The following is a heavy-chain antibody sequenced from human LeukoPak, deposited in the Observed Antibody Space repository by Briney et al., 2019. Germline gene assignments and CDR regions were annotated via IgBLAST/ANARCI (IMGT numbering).Heavy chain of an antibody. J-gene: IGHJ3*02. CDR1: GFTFSRYS. Sequence: GGSLRLSCAASGFTFSRYSMHWVRQAPGKGLVWVSHVNSDGSGTDYADSVKGRFTISRDNAKNTLYLQMNSLRVEDTAVYYCASDKRRRDAFDIWGQGTMVTVSS. V-gene: IGHV3-74*01. CDR3: ASDKRRRDAFDI. CDR2: VNSDGSGT.